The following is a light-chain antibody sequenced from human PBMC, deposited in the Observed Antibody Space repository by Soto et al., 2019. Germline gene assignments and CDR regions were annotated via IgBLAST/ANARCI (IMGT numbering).Light chain of an antibody. V-gene: IGKV1-5*03. Sequence: DIQMTQSPSTLSASVGDRVIITCRASQSISNWLAWYQQKPGKAPKLLIFKASSLKSGVPSRFSGSGSGTEFTLTISSLQPDDFATYYCQQYNSYSSFGPGTKVDIK. J-gene: IGKJ3*01. CDR3: QQYNSYSS. CDR1: QSISNW. CDR2: KAS.